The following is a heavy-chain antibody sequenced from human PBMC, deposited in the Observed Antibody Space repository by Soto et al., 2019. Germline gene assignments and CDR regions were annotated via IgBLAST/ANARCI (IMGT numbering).Heavy chain of an antibody. D-gene: IGHD2-2*02. CDR1: GYSITSGYR. CDR3: ARVYCSTTSCYINGMDV. V-gene: IGHV4-38-2*01. CDR2: IQNSGTT. Sequence: SETLSLTCAVSGYSITSGYRWGWIRQPPGKGLEWIANIQNSGTTYYNPSLKSRVTISIERSKNQISLRLSSVTAADTAVYFCARVYCSTTSCYINGMDVWGQGTTVTVS. J-gene: IGHJ6*02.